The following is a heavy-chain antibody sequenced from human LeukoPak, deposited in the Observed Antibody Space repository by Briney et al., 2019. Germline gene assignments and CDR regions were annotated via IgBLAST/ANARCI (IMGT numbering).Heavy chain of an antibody. CDR2: ISYEGSNK. Sequence: PGRSLRLSCAASGFTFSSYGMHWVRQAPGKGLEWVAVISYEGSNKYYADSVKGRFTISRDNSKNTLYLQMNSLRAEDTAVYYCAKDFCSGGSCYSYGSWGQGTLVTVSS. J-gene: IGHJ5*02. V-gene: IGHV3-30*18. CDR3: AKDFCSGGSCYSYGS. CDR1: GFTFSSYG. D-gene: IGHD2-15*01.